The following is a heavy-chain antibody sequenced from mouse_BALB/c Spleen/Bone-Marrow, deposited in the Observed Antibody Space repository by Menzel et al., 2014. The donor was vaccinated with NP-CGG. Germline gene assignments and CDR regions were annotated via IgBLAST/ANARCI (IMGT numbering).Heavy chain of an antibody. CDR2: ISTYYGDA. D-gene: IGHD1-1*01. CDR1: GYTFTDYA. V-gene: IGHV1S137*01. J-gene: IGHJ4*01. CDR3: ARGHYYGSSYYAMDY. Sequence: VKLMESGAELVRPGVSVKISCKGSGYTFTDYAMHWVKQSHAKSLEWIGVISTYYGDASYNQKFKGKATMTVDKSSSTAYMELARLTSEDSAIYYCARGHYYGSSYYAMDYWGQGTSVTVPS.